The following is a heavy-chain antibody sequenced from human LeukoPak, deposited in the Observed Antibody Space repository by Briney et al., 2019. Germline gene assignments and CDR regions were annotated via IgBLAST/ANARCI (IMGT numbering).Heavy chain of an antibody. D-gene: IGHD3-9*01. V-gene: IGHV1-2*02. CDR3: ARERILTGYTLKTFYYGMDV. CDR2: INPNSGGT. J-gene: IGHJ6*02. Sequence: GASVKVSCKASGYTFTGYYMHWVRQAPGQGLEWMGWINPNSGGTNYAQKFQGRVTMTRDTSISTAYMELSRLRSDDTAVYYCARERILTGYTLKTFYYGMDVWGQGTTVTVSS. CDR1: GYTFTGYY.